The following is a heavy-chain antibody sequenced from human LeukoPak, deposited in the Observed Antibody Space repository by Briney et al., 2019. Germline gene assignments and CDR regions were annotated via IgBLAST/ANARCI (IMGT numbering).Heavy chain of an antibody. CDR1: GFDFESYT. J-gene: IGHJ4*02. V-gene: IGHV3-21*04. Sequence: PGGSLRLSCAASGFDFESYTMTWVRQAPGKGLEWVSLISATSSDINYAESVRGRFTITRDNAKNSLFLQMDSLRVEDTAIYYCAKGLFSAFDKYLDSWGQGTLVTVSS. CDR3: AKGLFSAFDKYLDS. CDR2: ISATSSDI. D-gene: IGHD5-12*01.